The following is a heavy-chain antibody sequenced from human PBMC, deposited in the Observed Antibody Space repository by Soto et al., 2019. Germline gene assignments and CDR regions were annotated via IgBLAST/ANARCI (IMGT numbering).Heavy chain of an antibody. CDR3: TTDFWSGYYLPYYYYGMDV. Sequence: PGGSLRLSCSASGFTLRNAWMSWVRQAPGKGLEWVGRIKSKTDGGTTDYAAPVKGRFTISRDDSKNTLYLQMNSLKTEDTAVYYCTTDFWSGYYLPYYYYGMDVWGQGTTVTVSS. V-gene: IGHV3-15*01. J-gene: IGHJ6*02. D-gene: IGHD3-3*01. CDR2: IKSKTDGGTT. CDR1: GFTLRNAW.